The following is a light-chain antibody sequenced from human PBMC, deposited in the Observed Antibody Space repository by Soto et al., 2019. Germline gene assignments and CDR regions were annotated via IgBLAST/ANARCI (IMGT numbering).Light chain of an antibody. CDR3: QQYYRPPLT. Sequence: DLVMTQSLVSLALSLGDRATINCKSSQNILYNPNHKDCLAWYQQKPGQPPKLLFYWASTRESGVPDRFSGSGSGTDFTLTICILQPEDVAGYFYQQYYRPPLTFGPGTKVDMK. CDR2: WAS. V-gene: IGKV4-1*01. J-gene: IGKJ3*01. CDR1: QNILYNPNHKDC.